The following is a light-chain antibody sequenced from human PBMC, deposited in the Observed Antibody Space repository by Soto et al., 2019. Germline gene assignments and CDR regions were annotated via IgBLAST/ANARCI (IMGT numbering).Light chain of an antibody. CDR1: QTVRNNY. Sequence: EFVLTQSPGTLSLPPGERATLSCRASQTVRNNYLAWYQQKPGQAPRLLIYDASSRATGIPDRFSGGGSGTDFTLTISRLEPEDFAVYYCQQYGSSGTFGQGTKVDIK. CDR3: QQYGSSGT. CDR2: DAS. J-gene: IGKJ1*01. V-gene: IGKV3-20*01.